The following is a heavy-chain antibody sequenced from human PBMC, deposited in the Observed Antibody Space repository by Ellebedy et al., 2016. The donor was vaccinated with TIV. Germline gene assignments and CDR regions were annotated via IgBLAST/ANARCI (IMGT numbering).Heavy chain of an antibody. Sequence: MPSETLSLTCTASGCSISSYFWSWIRQPPGKGLEWFGYMYNIGNTNYNPSLKSRVTISVYTSKNQFSLKLSSVTAADTAVYYCAREGRDTAMGLDYWGQGTLVTVSS. D-gene: IGHD5-18*01. CDR1: GCSISSYF. V-gene: IGHV4-59*01. CDR3: AREGRDTAMGLDY. J-gene: IGHJ4*02. CDR2: MYNIGNT.